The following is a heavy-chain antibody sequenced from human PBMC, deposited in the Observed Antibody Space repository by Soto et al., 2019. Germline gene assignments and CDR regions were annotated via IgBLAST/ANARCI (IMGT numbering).Heavy chain of an antibody. CDR1: GDTFNDYD. J-gene: IGHJ6*03. D-gene: IGHD1-26*01. CDR2: INPNGGVT. V-gene: IGHV1-2*04. CDR3: ARESGGATATLDYYYFSMDV. Sequence: QVQLVQSGAEVKRPGASVTVSCRSSGDTFNDYDIHWVRQAPGQGLEWMGWINPNGGVTKYAQKFHGWVSMTRDTSIRTVYMQMSRLRSDDTAVYYCARESGGATATLDYYYFSMDVWGTGTTVTVSS.